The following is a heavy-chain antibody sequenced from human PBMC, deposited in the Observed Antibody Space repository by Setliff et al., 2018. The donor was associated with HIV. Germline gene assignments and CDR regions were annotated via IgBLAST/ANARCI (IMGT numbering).Heavy chain of an antibody. D-gene: IGHD4-17*01. J-gene: IGHJ3*01. CDR1: GASFTTHY. CDR2: ISTSGST. CDR3: TRVQMAYAAFDV. Sequence: TSETLSLTCTVSGASFTTHYWSLIRQPPGKGLEWIGCISTSGSTNYNPSLKSRVTLSIDMSKNQFSLKMSSVTAADTAVYYCTRVQMAYAAFDVWGQGTMVTVS. V-gene: IGHV4-4*09.